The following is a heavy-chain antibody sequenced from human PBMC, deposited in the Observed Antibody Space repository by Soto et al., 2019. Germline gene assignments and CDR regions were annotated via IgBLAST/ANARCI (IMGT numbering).Heavy chain of an antibody. J-gene: IGHJ4*02. CDR2: ISGSGGST. CDR1: GFTFSSYA. V-gene: IGHV3-23*01. Sequence: GESLKISCAASGFTFSSYAMSWVRQAPGKGLEWVSAISGSGGSTYYADSVKGRFTISRDNSKNTLYLQMNSLRAEDTAVYYCAKDRGWIAAAGTTLDYWGQGTLVTVSS. CDR3: AKDRGWIAAAGTTLDY. D-gene: IGHD6-13*01.